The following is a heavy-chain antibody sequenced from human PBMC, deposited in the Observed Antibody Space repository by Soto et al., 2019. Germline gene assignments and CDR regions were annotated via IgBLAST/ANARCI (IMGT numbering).Heavy chain of an antibody. Sequence: ASVKVSCTASGYTFTSYYMHWVRQAPGQGLEWMGIINPSGGSTSYAQKFQGRVTMTRDTSTSTVYMELSSLRSEDTAVYYCARDQDYYDSSGYYYDPAFDYWGQGTPVTVSS. CDR1: GYTFTSYY. J-gene: IGHJ4*02. CDR2: INPSGGST. V-gene: IGHV1-46*01. CDR3: ARDQDYYDSSGYYYDPAFDY. D-gene: IGHD3-22*01.